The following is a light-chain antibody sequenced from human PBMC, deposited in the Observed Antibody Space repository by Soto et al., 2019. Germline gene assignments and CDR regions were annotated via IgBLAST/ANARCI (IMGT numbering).Light chain of an antibody. Sequence: DIQMTQSPSSLSASVGDRVTITCRASQSINSYLNWYQQKPGKAPKVLIYAASSLKSGVPSRFSGSGSGTDFTLTISSLQPEDFAIYYCQQNYKTPLTFGGGTKVEIK. J-gene: IGKJ4*01. V-gene: IGKV1-39*01. CDR1: QSINSY. CDR2: AAS. CDR3: QQNYKTPLT.